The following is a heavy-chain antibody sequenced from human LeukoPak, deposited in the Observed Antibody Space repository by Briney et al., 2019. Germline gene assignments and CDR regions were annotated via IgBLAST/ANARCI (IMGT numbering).Heavy chain of an antibody. Sequence: GGSLRLSCAASGFIFSSFSMNWVRQAPGKGLEWLSYISNSDSGSRIYDADSVRGRFTISRDNAKSSLYLQINSLRAEDTAVYCCVRDHQWTFDIWGPGTMVTVSS. CDR2: ISNSDSGSRI. D-gene: IGHD6-19*01. CDR3: VRDHQWTFDI. CDR1: GFIFSSFS. J-gene: IGHJ3*02. V-gene: IGHV3-48*04.